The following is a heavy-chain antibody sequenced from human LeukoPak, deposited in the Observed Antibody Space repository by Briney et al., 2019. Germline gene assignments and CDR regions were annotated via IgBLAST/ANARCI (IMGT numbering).Heavy chain of an antibody. Sequence: GSLRLSCSASGFTFSSYGMHWVRQAPGKGLEWVAFIRYDGSNKYYADSVKGRFTISRDNSKNTLYLQMNSLRAEDTAVYYCAKVGGSYTGYYYMDVWGKGTTVTISS. J-gene: IGHJ6*03. D-gene: IGHD1-26*01. CDR2: IRYDGSNK. CDR1: GFTFSSYG. V-gene: IGHV3-30*02. CDR3: AKVGGSYTGYYYMDV.